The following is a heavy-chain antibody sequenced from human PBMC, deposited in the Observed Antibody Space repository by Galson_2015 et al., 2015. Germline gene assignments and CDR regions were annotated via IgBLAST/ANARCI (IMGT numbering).Heavy chain of an antibody. D-gene: IGHD3-10*01. Sequence: SLRLSCAASGFTFTKYGMTWVRQAPGKGLEWVSVISGDTRTIYYADSVKGRFTTSRDNSKNTVYLQMNSLRAEDTAVYYCAKDSTSGEAPDWGQGTLVTVSS. CDR1: GFTFTKYG. J-gene: IGHJ4*02. CDR2: ISGDTRTI. CDR3: AKDSTSGEAPD. V-gene: IGHV3-23*01.